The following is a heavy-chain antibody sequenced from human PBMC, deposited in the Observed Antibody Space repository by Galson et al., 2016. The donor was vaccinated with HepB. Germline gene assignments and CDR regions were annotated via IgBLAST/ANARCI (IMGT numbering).Heavy chain of an antibody. V-gene: IGHV3-33*03. Sequence: SLRLSCAASGFSLSSYGMHWVRQAPGKGLEWVAVIWSDGNNKNYGDTVKGRFTISRDKLRNTVFLQMNSLRAEDTAVYYCAKDRHSSSWYWGYFDDWGQGTRVTASS. CDR1: GFSLSSYG. D-gene: IGHD6-13*01. J-gene: IGHJ4*02. CDR2: IWSDGNNK. CDR3: AKDRHSSSWYWGYFDD.